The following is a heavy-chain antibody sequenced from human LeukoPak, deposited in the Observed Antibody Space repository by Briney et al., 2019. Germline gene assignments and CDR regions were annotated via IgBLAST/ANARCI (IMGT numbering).Heavy chain of an antibody. Sequence: SETLSLTCTVSGGSISSSSYYWGWIRQPPGKGLEWIGSIYYSGSTYYNPSLKSRVTISVDTSKNQFSLKLSSVTAADTAVYYCARLAASFTTVTARNPTDYWGQGTLVTVSS. V-gene: IGHV4-39*01. CDR3: ARLAASFTTVTARNPTDY. CDR1: GGSISSSSYY. D-gene: IGHD4-17*01. J-gene: IGHJ4*02. CDR2: IYYSGST.